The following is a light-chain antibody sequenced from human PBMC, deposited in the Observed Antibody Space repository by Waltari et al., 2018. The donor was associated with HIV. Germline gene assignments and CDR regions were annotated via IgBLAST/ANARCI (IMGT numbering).Light chain of an antibody. CDR3: QQYNNWPPERT. Sequence: EIVMTQSPATLSVSPGQRATPSCRASQSVSSNLAWYQQKPGQAPRLPIYGASTRATGIPARFSGSGSGTEFTLTISSLRSEDFAVYYCQQYNNWPPERTFGQGTKVEIK. V-gene: IGKV3-15*01. CDR2: GAS. CDR1: QSVSSN. J-gene: IGKJ1*01.